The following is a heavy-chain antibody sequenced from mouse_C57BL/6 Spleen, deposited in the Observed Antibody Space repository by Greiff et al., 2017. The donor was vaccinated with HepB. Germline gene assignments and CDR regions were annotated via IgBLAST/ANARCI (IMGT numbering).Heavy chain of an antibody. Sequence: EVQLQQSGGGLVQPGASLSLSCAASGFTFTDYYMSWVRQPPGKALEWLGFIRNKANGYTTEYSASVKGRFTIPRDNSKSILYLQMNALRAEDIATYYCARDKFISYAMGYWGQGTSVTVSS. V-gene: IGHV7-3*01. D-gene: IGHD1-1*01. CDR1: GFTFTDYY. CDR2: IRNKANGYTT. J-gene: IGHJ4*01. CDR3: ARDKFISYAMGY.